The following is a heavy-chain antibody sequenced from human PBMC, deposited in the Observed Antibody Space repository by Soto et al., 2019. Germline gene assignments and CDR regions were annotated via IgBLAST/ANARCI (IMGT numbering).Heavy chain of an antibody. D-gene: IGHD4-4*01. J-gene: IGHJ6*02. CDR1: GFTFSSYG. Sequence: GGSLRLSCAASGFTFSSYGMHWVRQAPGKGLEWVAVIWYDGSNKYYADSVKGRFTISRDNSKNTLYLQMNSLRAEDTAVYYCARGTVTAYYYVMDVWGRGTTVTVSS. V-gene: IGHV3-33*01. CDR3: ARGTVTAYYYVMDV. CDR2: IWYDGSNK.